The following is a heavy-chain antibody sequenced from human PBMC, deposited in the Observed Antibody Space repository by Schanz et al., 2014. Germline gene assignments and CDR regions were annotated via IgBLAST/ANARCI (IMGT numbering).Heavy chain of an antibody. CDR1: GYTFVSYS. V-gene: IGHV1-46*01. J-gene: IGHJ4*02. Sequence: QVQLVQSGAEVKKPGASVKVSCKASGYTFVSYSMHWVRQAPGQGLEWMGIINPSGGSTNNAQKFQGRLTMTRDTATSTVYMELRSLRSDDTAVYYCARDQSPYTNSSDVRYFDYWGQGSLVTVSS. CDR3: ARDQSPYTNSSDVRYFDY. D-gene: IGHD6-6*01. CDR2: INPSGGST.